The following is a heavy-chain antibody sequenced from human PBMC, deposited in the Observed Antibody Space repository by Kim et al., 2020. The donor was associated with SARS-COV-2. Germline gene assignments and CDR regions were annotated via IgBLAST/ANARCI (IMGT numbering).Heavy chain of an antibody. V-gene: IGHV3-73*01. D-gene: IGHD6-6*01. CDR3: TGRHAEYQVPTDY. Sequence: YAASVKGRLTISRNDSKNTAYLQMSSLKTEDTAVYYCTGRHAEYQVPTDYWSQETLVTVSS. J-gene: IGHJ4*02.